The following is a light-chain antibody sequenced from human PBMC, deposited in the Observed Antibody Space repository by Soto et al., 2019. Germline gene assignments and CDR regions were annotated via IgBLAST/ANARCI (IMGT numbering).Light chain of an antibody. CDR1: KSVLYSTNNKNY. J-gene: IGKJ4*01. Sequence: DIVMTQSPDSLAVSLGERATINCKSSKSVLYSTNNKNYLAWYQQKPGQPPKLLIYWAATRKAGVPDRFSGSGSGTDFTLTISSLQAEDVAVYYCQQYYITPLTFGGGTKVEIK. V-gene: IGKV4-1*01. CDR2: WAA. CDR3: QQYYITPLT.